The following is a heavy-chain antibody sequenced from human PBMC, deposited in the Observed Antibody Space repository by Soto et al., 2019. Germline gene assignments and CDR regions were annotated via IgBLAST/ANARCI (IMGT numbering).Heavy chain of an antibody. V-gene: IGHV1-46*01. CDR3: ARDRVVAATLGYYYYYGMDV. J-gene: IGHJ6*02. D-gene: IGHD2-15*01. CDR2: INPSGGST. Sequence: ASVKVSCKASGYTFTSYYMHWVRQAPGQGLEWKGIINPSGGSTSYAQNFQGRVTMTRDTSTSTVYMELSSLRSEDTAVYYCARDRVVAATLGYYYYYGMDVWGQGTTVTVSS. CDR1: GYTFTSYY.